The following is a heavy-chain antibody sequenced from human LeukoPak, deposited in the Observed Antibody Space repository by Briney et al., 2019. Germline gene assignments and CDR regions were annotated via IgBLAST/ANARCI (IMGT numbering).Heavy chain of an antibody. CDR2: IYPGDSDT. J-gene: IGHJ4*02. V-gene: IGHV5-51*01. CDR1: GYSFTSYW. CDR3: ALNYDGGSAYFDY. Sequence: GESLKISCKGSGYSFTSYWIGWVRQMPGKGLEWMGIIYPGDSDTRYSPSFQGQVTISADKSICAAYLQWSSLKASDTAMYYCALNYDGGSAYFDYWGQGTLVTVSS. D-gene: IGHD4-23*01.